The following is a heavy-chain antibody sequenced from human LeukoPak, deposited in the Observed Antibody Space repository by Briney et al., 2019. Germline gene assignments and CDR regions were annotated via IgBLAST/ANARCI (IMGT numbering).Heavy chain of an antibody. CDR3: AKEIVVVISDAFDI. CDR1: GGSISSYY. V-gene: IGHV3-23*01. CDR2: ISGSGGST. J-gene: IGHJ3*02. Sequence: ETLSLTCTVAGGSISSYYWSWIRQPPGKGLEWVSAISGSGGSTYYADSVKGRFTISRDNSKNTLYLQMNSLRAEDTAVYYCAKEIVVVISDAFDIWGQGTMVTVSS. D-gene: IGHD3-22*01.